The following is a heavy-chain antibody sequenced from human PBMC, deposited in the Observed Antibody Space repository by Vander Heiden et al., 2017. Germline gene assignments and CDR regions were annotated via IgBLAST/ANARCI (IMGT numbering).Heavy chain of an antibody. CDR2: INQDGSEK. J-gene: IGHJ4*02. D-gene: IGHD6-25*01. V-gene: IGHV3-7*03. CDR1: GFPFSDFW. Sequence: EVQLVDSGGGLVQPGGSLSLSCGVSGFPFSDFWMNWVRQAPGKGLEWVANINQDGSEKSYVDSVKGRFTVSRDTPKNSLYLQMNSLRVEDTAVYYCARGLIAAIGMDYWGQGTLVTVSS. CDR3: ARGLIAAIGMDY.